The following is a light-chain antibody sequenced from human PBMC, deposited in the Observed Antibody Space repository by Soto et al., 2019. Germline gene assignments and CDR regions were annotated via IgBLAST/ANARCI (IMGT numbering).Light chain of an antibody. V-gene: IGLV1-40*01. Sequence: QSVLTQPPSVSGAPGQRVTISCTGSSSNIGAGYDVHWYQQLPGTAPKLLTYGVTNRPSGVPDRFSGSKSGTSASLAITGLQAEDEADYYCQSYDSSLSVYVFGTGTKVTVL. CDR1: SSNIGAGYD. CDR2: GVT. CDR3: QSYDSSLSVYV. J-gene: IGLJ1*01.